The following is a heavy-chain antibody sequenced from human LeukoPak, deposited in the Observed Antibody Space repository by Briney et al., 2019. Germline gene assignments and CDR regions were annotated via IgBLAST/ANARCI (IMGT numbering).Heavy chain of an antibody. D-gene: IGHD3-3*01. J-gene: IGHJ4*02. V-gene: IGHV1-2*02. Sequence: GASVKVSCKASGYTFTGYYMHWVRQAPGQGLEWMGWINPNSGGTNYAQKFQDRVTMTRDTSISTAYMELSRLRSDDTAVYYCARNLESYYEFWSGYYTPDYWGQGTLVTVSS. CDR2: INPNSGGT. CDR3: ARNLESYYEFWSGYYTPDY. CDR1: GYTFTGYY.